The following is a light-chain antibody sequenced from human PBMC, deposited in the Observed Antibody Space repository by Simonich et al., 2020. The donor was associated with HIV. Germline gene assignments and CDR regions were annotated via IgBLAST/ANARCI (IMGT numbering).Light chain of an antibody. V-gene: IGKV3-15*01. CDR1: QCVSSN. CDR3: QQYNNWPPLT. Sequence: EIVMTQSPATLSVSPGERATLSCRASQCVSSNLAWYQQKPGQAPRRLINGASTRATGSPARFSGRGSGTEFTLTISSMQSEDFAVYYCQQYNNWPPLTFGGGTKVEIK. CDR2: GAS. J-gene: IGKJ4*01.